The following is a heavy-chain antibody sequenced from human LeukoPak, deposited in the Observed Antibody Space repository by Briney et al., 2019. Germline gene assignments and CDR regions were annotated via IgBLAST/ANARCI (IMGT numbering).Heavy chain of an antibody. CDR1: GFTFSSYS. J-gene: IGHJ4*02. D-gene: IGHD2-15*01. V-gene: IGHV3-48*04. Sequence: PGGSLRLSCVASGFTFSSYSMSWVRQAPGKRLEWVSHITSVASTIYYADSVKGRFTISRDNAMNSLYLQMNGLRPEDTAVYYCARDGGGSCSQGSDCYFDYWGQGALVTVPS. CDR3: ARDGGGSCSQGSDCYFDY. CDR2: ITSVASTI.